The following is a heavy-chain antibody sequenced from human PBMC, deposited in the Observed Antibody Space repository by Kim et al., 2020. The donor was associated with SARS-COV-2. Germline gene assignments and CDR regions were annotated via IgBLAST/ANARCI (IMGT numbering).Heavy chain of an antibody. D-gene: IGHD3-3*01. V-gene: IGHV3-74*01. CDR3: ASVGGPFWSGYFYPT. Sequence: DSVKGRFTISRDNAKSTLYLQMNRLRAEDTAVYYCASVGGPFWSGYFYPTWGQGTLVTVSS. J-gene: IGHJ4*02.